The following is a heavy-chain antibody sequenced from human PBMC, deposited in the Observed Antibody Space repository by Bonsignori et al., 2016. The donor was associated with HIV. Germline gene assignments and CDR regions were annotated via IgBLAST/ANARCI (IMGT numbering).Heavy chain of an antibody. V-gene: IGHV1-8*03. J-gene: IGHJ4*02. D-gene: IGHD1-14*01. CDR3: ARGRHGNPDY. Sequence: QVQLVQSGAEVKKPGASVTVSCKASGYTFNDYDINWVRQASGQGLEWVGWINPNNDNTGIAQKFQGRLTITRDTSMSTVYLELSSLRSEDTAMYYCARGRHGNPDYWGQGTLVTVS. CDR1: GYTFNDYD. CDR2: INPNNDNT.